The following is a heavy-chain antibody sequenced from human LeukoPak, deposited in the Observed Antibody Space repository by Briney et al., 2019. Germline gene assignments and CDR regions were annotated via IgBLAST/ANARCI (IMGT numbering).Heavy chain of an antibody. V-gene: IGHV3-11*01. CDR1: GFTFSDYY. J-gene: IGHJ5*02. D-gene: IGHD3-10*01. CDR3: ARAFSTMVRGVIIPHWFDP. Sequence: GGSLRLSCTASGFTFSDYYMSWIRQAPGKGLEWVSYISGIGSTIYYADSMRGRFTISRDNAKNSLCLQVNSLRADDTAVYYCARAFSTMVRGVIIPHWFDPWGQGTLVTVSS. CDR2: ISGIGSTI.